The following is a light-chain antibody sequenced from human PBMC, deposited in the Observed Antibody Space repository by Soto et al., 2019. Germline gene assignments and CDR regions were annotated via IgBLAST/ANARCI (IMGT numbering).Light chain of an antibody. J-gene: IGKJ4*01. CDR3: QQYYSYPLT. CDR2: KAS. Sequence: ESQMTQSHTNMSASVGNRVTIACRASQGISSWLAWYQQKPGKVPKLLIYKASSLESGVPSRFSGSGSGTEFTLTISCLQSEDFATYYCQQYYSYPLTFGGGTKVDI. CDR1: QGISSW. V-gene: IGKV1-5*03.